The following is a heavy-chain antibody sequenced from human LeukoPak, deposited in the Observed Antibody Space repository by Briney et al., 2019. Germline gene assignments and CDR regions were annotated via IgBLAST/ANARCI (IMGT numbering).Heavy chain of an antibody. J-gene: IGHJ3*02. CDR3: ARDLIIPAVAGTGGPAFDI. Sequence: ASVKVSCKASGYTFTGYYMHWVRQAPGQGLEWMGWINPNSGGTNYAQKFQGWVTMTRDTSISTAYMELSRLRSDDTAVYYCARDLIIPAVAGTGGPAFDIWGQGTMVTVSS. D-gene: IGHD6-19*01. CDR2: INPNSGGT. CDR1: GYTFTGYY. V-gene: IGHV1-2*04.